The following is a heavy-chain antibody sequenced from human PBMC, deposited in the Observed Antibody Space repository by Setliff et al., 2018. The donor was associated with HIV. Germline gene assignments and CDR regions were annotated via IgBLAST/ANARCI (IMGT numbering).Heavy chain of an antibody. V-gene: IGHV4-59*11. D-gene: IGHD2-15*01. CDR2: IYYTGTP. CDR3: ARVSRLHPFDP. J-gene: IGHJ5*02. Sequence: SETLSLTCTVSGTSINSHYWSWIRQTPGKGLQWIGLIYYTGTPTYNPSLEGRITMSVDRSKNQFSLRLTSVTAADTAMYYCARVSRLHPFDPWGQGTLVTVS. CDR1: GTSINSHY.